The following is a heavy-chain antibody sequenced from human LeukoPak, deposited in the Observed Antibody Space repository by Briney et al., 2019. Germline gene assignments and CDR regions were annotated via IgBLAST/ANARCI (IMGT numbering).Heavy chain of an antibody. V-gene: IGHV4-31*03. J-gene: IGHJ6*03. D-gene: IGHD2-2*01. CDR1: GGFISSGGYY. CDR2: IYYSGST. Sequence: SETLSLTCTVSGGFISSGGYYWSWIRQHPGKGLEWIGYIYYSGSTYYNPSLKSRVTISVDTSKNQFSLKLSSVTAADTAVYYCAREPTHRVPGNYYYYMDVWGKGTTVTVSS. CDR3: AREPTHRVPGNYYYYMDV.